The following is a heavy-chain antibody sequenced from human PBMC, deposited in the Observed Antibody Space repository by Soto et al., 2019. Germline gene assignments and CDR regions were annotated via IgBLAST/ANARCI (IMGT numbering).Heavy chain of an antibody. CDR2: MNPNSGNP. Sequence: QVQLVQSGAEVKKPGASVKVSCKASGYTFTSYDINWVRQATGQGLEWMGWMNPNSGNPGYAQKFQGRVTMTRNTSISTDYMELSSLRSEDTAGYYCARGSRISIFRARSGFDPWGQGTLVTVSS. D-gene: IGHD3-3*01. V-gene: IGHV1-8*01. CDR3: ARGSRISIFRARSGFDP. J-gene: IGHJ5*02. CDR1: GYTFTSYD.